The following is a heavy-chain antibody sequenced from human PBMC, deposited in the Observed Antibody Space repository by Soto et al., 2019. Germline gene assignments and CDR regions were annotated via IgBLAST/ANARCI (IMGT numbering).Heavy chain of an antibody. CDR1: GGSINAFF. Sequence: SETLSLTCTVSGGSINAFFWSWVRQPPGKGLESIGYIFYSGSTNYNPSLKSRVTIALDTSKTQFSLNLTSVTAADTAVYYCATQTGLYYYGMDVWGQGTTVTVSS. J-gene: IGHJ6*02. CDR3: ATQTGLYYYGMDV. CDR2: IFYSGST. V-gene: IGHV4-59*01.